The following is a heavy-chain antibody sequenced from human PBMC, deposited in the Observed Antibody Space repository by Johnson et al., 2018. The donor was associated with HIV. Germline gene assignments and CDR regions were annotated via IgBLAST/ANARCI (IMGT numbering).Heavy chain of an antibody. Sequence: VQLVESGGGVVRPGGSLRLSCAASGFTFDDYAMSWVRQAPGEGLDRVSAISGTGGHTYYADPVKGRFTISRDNYKHTLAQQMNSLRAQDTAVYYCAREGGYSSSWYSAFDIWGQGTMVTVSS. V-gene: IGHV3-23*04. CDR2: ISGTGGHT. J-gene: IGHJ3*02. D-gene: IGHD6-13*01. CDR3: AREGGYSSSWYSAFDI. CDR1: GFTFDDYA.